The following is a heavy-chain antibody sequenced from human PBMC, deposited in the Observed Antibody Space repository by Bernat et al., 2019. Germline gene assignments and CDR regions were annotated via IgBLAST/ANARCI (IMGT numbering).Heavy chain of an antibody. CDR2: ISGSGGST. J-gene: IGHJ4*02. CDR3: AKIPPTYYYDSSGYPWYFDY. V-gene: IGHV3-23*01. Sequence: EVQLLESGGGLVQPGGSLRLSCAASGFTFSSYAMSWVRQAPGKGLEWVSAISGSGGSTYYADSVKGRFTISRDNSKNTLYLQMNSLRAEDTAVYYCAKIPPTYYYDSSGYPWYFDYWGQGTLVTVSS. CDR1: GFTFSSYA. D-gene: IGHD3-22*01.